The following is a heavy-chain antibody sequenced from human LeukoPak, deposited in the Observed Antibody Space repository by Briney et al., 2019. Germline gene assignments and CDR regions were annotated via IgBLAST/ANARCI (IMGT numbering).Heavy chain of an antibody. CDR3: TRGVKYCGGDCLAFDI. Sequence: GESLKISCKVSGYTFTTYWIGWVRQMPERRLEWMGVIYPGDSYTRYSPSFQGQVTISADKSSNAAYVQWSSLQASDTALYYCTRGVKYCGGDCLAFDIWGQGTMVTVSS. V-gene: IGHV5-51*01. CDR2: IYPGDSYT. D-gene: IGHD2-21*02. CDR1: GYTFTTYW. J-gene: IGHJ3*02.